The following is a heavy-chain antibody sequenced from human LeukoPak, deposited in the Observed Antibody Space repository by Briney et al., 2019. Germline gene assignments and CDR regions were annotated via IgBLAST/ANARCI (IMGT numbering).Heavy chain of an antibody. CDR3: ARADDPYYYGSGSSYYYYGMDV. CDR1: GFTFSSYT. Sequence: GGSLRLSCAASGFTFSSYTMNWVRQPPGKGLEWVSNIGTSSTTIYYADSVKGRFTISRDNSKNTLYLQMNSLRAEDTAVYYCARADDPYYYGSGSSYYYYGMDVWGQGTTVTVSS. D-gene: IGHD3-10*01. V-gene: IGHV3-48*01. CDR2: IGTSSTTI. J-gene: IGHJ6*02.